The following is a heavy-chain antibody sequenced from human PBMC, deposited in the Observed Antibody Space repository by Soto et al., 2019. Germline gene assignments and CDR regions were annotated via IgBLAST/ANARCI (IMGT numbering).Heavy chain of an antibody. CDR3: AKDRVFWIRVYGDYALDY. CDR2: ISYDGSNK. V-gene: IGHV3-30*18. D-gene: IGHD4-17*01. J-gene: IGHJ4*02. CDR1: GFTFSSYG. Sequence: HPGGSLRLSCAASGFTFSSYGMHWVRQAPGKGLEWVAVISYDGSNKYYADSVKGRFTISRDNSKNTLYLQMNSLRAEDTAVYYCAKDRVFWIRVYGDYALDYWGQGTLVTVSS.